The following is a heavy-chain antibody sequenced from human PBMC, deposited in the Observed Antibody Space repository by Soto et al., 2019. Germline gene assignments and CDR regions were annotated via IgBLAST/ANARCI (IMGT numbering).Heavy chain of an antibody. CDR2: MNPNSGNT. V-gene: IGHV1-8*01. J-gene: IGHJ4*02. CDR3: ARDPPYCSGGSCYSGVDYFDY. CDR1: GYTFTSYD. D-gene: IGHD2-15*01. Sequence: ASVKVSCKASGYTFTSYDINWVRQATGQGLEWMGWMNPNSGNTGYAQKFQGRVTMTRNTSISTAYMELSSLRSEDTAVYYCARDPPYCSGGSCYSGVDYFDYWGQGTLVTAPQ.